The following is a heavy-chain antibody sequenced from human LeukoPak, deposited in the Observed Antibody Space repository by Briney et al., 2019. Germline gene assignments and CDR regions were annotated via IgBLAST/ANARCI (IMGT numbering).Heavy chain of an antibody. CDR2: IIPIFGTA. CDR1: GGTFSSYA. Sequence: GASVKVSCKASGGTFSSYAISWVRQAPGQGLEWMGGIIPIFGTANYAQKFQGRVTITADESTSTAYMERSSLRSEDTAVYYCASERAGGSLYYYYGMDVWGKGTTVTVSS. D-gene: IGHD2-15*01. J-gene: IGHJ6*04. V-gene: IGHV1-69*13. CDR3: ASERAGGSLYYYYGMDV.